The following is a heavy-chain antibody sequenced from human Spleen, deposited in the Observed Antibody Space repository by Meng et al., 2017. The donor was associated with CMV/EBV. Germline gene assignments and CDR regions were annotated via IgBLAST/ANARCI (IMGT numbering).Heavy chain of an antibody. CDR3: AKDQGRIAAAGPIFDY. J-gene: IGHJ4*02. CDR1: GFTFSSYA. V-gene: IGHV3-23*03. Sequence: SGFTFSSYAMRWVRQAPGKGLEWVSVIYSGDSSTYYADSVKGRFTISRDNSKNALYLQMNSLRAEDTAVYYCAKDQGRIAAAGPIFDYWGQGTLVTVSS. CDR2: IYSGDSST. D-gene: IGHD6-13*01.